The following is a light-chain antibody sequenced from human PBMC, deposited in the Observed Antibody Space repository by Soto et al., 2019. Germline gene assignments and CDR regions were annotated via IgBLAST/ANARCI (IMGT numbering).Light chain of an antibody. V-gene: IGLV3-21*02. CDR1: NTGRKS. CDR2: DDR. CDR3: TSYACTNDFRV. Sequence: SYELTQPPSVSVAPGQTARITCGGTNTGRKSVHWYQQKPGQAPVVVVYDDRDRPPGIPERFSGSNSGNTAALTISRVEAGDEADYYCTSYACTNDFRVFGGGTKVTVL. J-gene: IGLJ2*01.